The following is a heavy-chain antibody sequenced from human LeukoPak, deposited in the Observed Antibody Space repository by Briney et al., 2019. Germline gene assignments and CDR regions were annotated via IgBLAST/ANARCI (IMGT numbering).Heavy chain of an antibody. J-gene: IGHJ4*02. V-gene: IGHV3-11*01. CDR1: GFTFSDYY. Sequence: GGSLRLSCAASGFTFSDYYMSWIRQAPGKGLEWVSYISSSGSTKYYADSVKGRFTISRDNAKNSLYLQMNSLRAEDTAVYYCARHMSSGYYYGFDYWGQGTLVTVSS. D-gene: IGHD3-22*01. CDR3: ARHMSSGYYYGFDY. CDR2: ISSSGSTK.